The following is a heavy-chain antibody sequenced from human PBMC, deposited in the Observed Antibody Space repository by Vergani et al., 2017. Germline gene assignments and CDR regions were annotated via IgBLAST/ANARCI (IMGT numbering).Heavy chain of an antibody. CDR3: AKGGLSRYYYYYSMDV. CDR1: GFTFDDYA. CDR2: ISWNSGSI. Sequence: EVQLVESGGGLVQPGRSLRLSCAASGFTFDDYAMHWVRQAPGKGLEWVSGISWNSGSIGYADSVKGRFTISRDNAKNSLYLQMNSLRAEDTALYYCAKGGLSRYYYYYSMDVWGQGTTVTVSS. V-gene: IGHV3-9*01. J-gene: IGHJ6*02. D-gene: IGHD5/OR15-5a*01.